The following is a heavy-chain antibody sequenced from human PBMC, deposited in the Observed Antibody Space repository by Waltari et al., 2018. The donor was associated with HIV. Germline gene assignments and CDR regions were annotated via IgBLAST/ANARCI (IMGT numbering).Heavy chain of an antibody. V-gene: IGHV4-38-2*01. CDR3: ARSRNSGSSYASFDY. J-gene: IGHJ4*02. CDR2: MFHGGTT. CDR1: GYSISSGYY. Sequence: QVQLQESGPGLVKPSETLSLTCAVSGYSISSGYYWGWIRQPPGKGLEWIGSMFHGGTTYYNPSLKSRLTISVDTSKNQFSLKLSSVTAADTAVYYCARSRNSGSSYASFDYWGQGALVTVSS. D-gene: IGHD1-26*01.